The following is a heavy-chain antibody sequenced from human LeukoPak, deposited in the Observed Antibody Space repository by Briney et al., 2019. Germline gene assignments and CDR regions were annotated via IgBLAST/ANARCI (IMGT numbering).Heavy chain of an antibody. Sequence: SETLSLTCTVSGGSISSSSYYWGWIRQPPGKGLEWIGSIYYSGSTYYNPSLKSRVTISVDTSKNQFSLKLSSVTAADTAVYYCARVTTWYYFDYWGQGTLVTVSP. V-gene: IGHV4-39*01. CDR1: GGSISSSSYY. J-gene: IGHJ4*02. CDR2: IYYSGST. D-gene: IGHD4-11*01. CDR3: ARVTTWYYFDY.